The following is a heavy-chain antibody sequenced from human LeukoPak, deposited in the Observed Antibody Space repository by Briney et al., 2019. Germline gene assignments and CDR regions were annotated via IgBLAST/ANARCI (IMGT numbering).Heavy chain of an antibody. D-gene: IGHD3-22*01. V-gene: IGHV4-59*12. Sequence: SETLSLTCTVSGGSISSYYWSWVRQPPGKGLEWIGYIYYSGSTNYNPSLKSRVTISVDTSKNQFSLKLSSVTAAVTAVYYCARGRGYYYDSSGYYYMDVWGKGTTVTVSS. CDR2: IYYSGST. J-gene: IGHJ6*03. CDR3: ARGRGYYYDSSGYYYMDV. CDR1: GGSISSYY.